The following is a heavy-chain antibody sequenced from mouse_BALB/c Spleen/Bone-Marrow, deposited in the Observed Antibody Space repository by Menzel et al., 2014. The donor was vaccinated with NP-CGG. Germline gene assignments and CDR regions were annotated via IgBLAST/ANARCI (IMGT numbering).Heavy chain of an antibody. CDR1: GYTFTNNA. V-gene: IGHV1S137*01. CDR2: ISTYYGDT. D-gene: IGHD1-1*01. CDR3: ARSGNVRNVMDY. Sequence: VQLQQSGAELVRPGVSVKISCKGSGYTFTNNAIHWVKQSRAKSLEWIGIISTYYGDTTYNQKFKGKATMTVDKSSSTAYLKLARLTSEDSAIYYCARSGNVRNVMDYWGQGTSVTVSS. J-gene: IGHJ4*01.